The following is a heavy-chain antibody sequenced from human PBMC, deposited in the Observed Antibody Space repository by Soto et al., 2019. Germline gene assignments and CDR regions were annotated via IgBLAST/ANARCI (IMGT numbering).Heavy chain of an antibody. CDR3: ARDTNCISTSCYITFYYYYGMDV. J-gene: IGHJ6*02. D-gene: IGHD2-2*01. V-gene: IGHV3-30-3*01. CDR1: GFTFSSYA. Sequence: QVQLVESGGGVVQPGRSLRLSCAASGFTFSSYAMHWVRQAPGKGLEWVAVISYDGSNKYYADSVKGRFTISRDNSKNTLYLQMTSLRAEDTAVYYCARDTNCISTSCYITFYYYYGMDVWGQGTTVTVSS. CDR2: ISYDGSNK.